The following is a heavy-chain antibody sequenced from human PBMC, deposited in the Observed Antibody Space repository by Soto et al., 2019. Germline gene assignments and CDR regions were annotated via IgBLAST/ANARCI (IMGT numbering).Heavy chain of an antibody. J-gene: IGHJ4*02. Sequence: EVQLLESGGGLVQPGKSLRLSCAASGFTFRNYGMSWVRQAPGKGLEWVSSISGSGTATYYADSVRGRLTISRDNSRNTLYVEMNSLGVEDTAIYYCARDQGTSYGLYYFDNWGQGTLVTVSS. D-gene: IGHD5-18*01. CDR2: ISGSGTAT. CDR1: GFTFRNYG. CDR3: ARDQGTSYGLYYFDN. V-gene: IGHV3-23*01.